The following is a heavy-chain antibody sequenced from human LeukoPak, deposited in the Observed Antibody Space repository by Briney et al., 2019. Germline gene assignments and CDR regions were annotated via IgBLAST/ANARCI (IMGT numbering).Heavy chain of an antibody. CDR2: IYYSGST. Sequence: SETLSLTCTVSGGSISSSSYYWGWIRQPPGKGLEWIGSIYYSGSTYYNPSLKSRVTISVDTSKNQFSLKLSSVTAADTAVHYCARLFSGWYWYFDLWGRGTLVTVSS. CDR1: GGSISSSSYY. V-gene: IGHV4-39*01. J-gene: IGHJ2*01. D-gene: IGHD6-19*01. CDR3: ARLFSGWYWYFDL.